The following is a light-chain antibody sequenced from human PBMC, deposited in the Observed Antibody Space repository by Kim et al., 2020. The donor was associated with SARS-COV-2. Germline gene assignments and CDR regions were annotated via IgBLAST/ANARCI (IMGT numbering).Light chain of an antibody. CDR1: QNITNW. V-gene: IGKV1-5*03. Sequence: DIQVTQSPSTLSASVGDRVTITCRASQNITNWMAWYQQKPGKAPKLLIYKASSLESGAPSSFRGNGSGTEFTLTISSLQPDDFATYYCQQYQSYSTFGQGTKVDIK. CDR2: KAS. J-gene: IGKJ1*01. CDR3: QQYQSYST.